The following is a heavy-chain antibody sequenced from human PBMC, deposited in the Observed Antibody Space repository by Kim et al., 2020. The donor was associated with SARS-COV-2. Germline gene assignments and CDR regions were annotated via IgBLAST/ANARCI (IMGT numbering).Heavy chain of an antibody. CDR2: NT. V-gene: IGHV1-3*01. Sequence: NTKHSQKFQARGSLTRDTSGTTAYLELSGLRSEDTAVYYCAREAVAGSFDYWGQGTLVTVSS. CDR3: AREAVAGSFDY. J-gene: IGHJ4*02. D-gene: IGHD6-19*01.